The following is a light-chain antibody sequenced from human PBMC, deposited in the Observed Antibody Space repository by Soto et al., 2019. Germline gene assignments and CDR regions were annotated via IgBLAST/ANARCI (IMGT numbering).Light chain of an antibody. Sequence: QSALTQPASVSGSPGQSITISCTGTSSDVGGYNYVSWYQQHPGKAPKLMIYDVSNRPSGVSNRFSGSKSGNTASLTISGLQAEDEADYYCSSYTSSGTAVFGTVTKVTVL. CDR2: DVS. CDR1: SSDVGGYNY. J-gene: IGLJ1*01. CDR3: SSYTSSGTAV. V-gene: IGLV2-14*03.